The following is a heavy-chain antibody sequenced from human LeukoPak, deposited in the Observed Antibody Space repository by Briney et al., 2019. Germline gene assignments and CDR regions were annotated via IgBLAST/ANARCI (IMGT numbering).Heavy chain of an antibody. CDR3: ARGRPFYDILTEDAFDI. CDR1: GYTFTSYY. V-gene: IGHV1-46*01. J-gene: IGHJ3*02. CDR2: INPSGGST. Sequence: ASVKVSCKASGYTFTSYYMHWVRQAPGQGLEWMGIINPSGGSTSYAQKFQGRVTMTRDMSTSTVYMELSSLRSEDTAVYYCARGRPFYDILTEDAFDIWGQGTMVTVSS. D-gene: IGHD3-9*01.